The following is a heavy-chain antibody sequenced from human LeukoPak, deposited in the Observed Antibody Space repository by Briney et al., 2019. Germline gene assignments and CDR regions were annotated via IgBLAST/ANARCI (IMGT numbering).Heavy chain of an antibody. CDR1: GFSFSTYA. D-gene: IGHD6-19*01. V-gene: IGHV3-30*18. CDR3: AKDRRGSSGWYHYYYGMDV. CDR2: ISYDGSNK. Sequence: PGRSLRLSCAASGFSFSTYAMHWVRQAPGKGLEWVAVISYDGSNKYYADSVKGRFTISRDNSKNTLYLQMNSLRAEDTAVYYCAKDRRGSSGWYHYYYGMDVWGQGTTVTVSS. J-gene: IGHJ6*02.